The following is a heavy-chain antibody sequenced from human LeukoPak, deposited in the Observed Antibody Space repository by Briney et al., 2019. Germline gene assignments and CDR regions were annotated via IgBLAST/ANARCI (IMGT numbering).Heavy chain of an antibody. V-gene: IGHV3-48*01. CDR3: ARGEYYYSSGSRYYFDY. CDR1: GFTFSSYS. Sequence: GGSLRLSCAASGFTFSSYSMNWVRQAPGKGLEWVSYISSSSSTIYYADSVKGRFTISRDNAKNSLYLQMNSLRAEDTAVYYCARGEYYYSSGSRYYFDYWGQGTLVTVSS. D-gene: IGHD3-10*01. CDR2: ISSSSSTI. J-gene: IGHJ4*02.